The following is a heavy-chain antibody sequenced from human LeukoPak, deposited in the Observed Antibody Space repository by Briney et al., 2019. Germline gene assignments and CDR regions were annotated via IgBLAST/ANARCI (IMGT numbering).Heavy chain of an antibody. J-gene: IGHJ6*03. CDR2: IFHSGTT. CDR3: ASLRQQLVSNYYMDV. D-gene: IGHD6-13*01. CDR1: GYSISSGYS. Sequence: SETLSLTCTVSGYSISSGYSWGWIRQPPGKGLEWIGSIFHSGTTYYNPSPKSRVTISVDTSTNQFSLKLTSVTAADTAVYYCASLRQQLVSNYYMDVWGKGTTVTVSS. V-gene: IGHV4-38-2*02.